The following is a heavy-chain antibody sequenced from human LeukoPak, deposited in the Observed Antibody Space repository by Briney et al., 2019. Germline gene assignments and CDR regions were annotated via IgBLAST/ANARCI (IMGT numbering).Heavy chain of an antibody. CDR2: IYYSGDT. V-gene: IGHV4-39*01. CDR3: ARLVYGDCGAFDY. J-gene: IGHJ4*02. CDR1: GGSISSSSYY. D-gene: IGHD4-17*01. Sequence: SETLSLTCTVSGGSISSSSYYWGWIRQPPGKGLEWIGTIYYSGDTYYNPSLKGRVTISADTSKNQFSLRLTSVTAAEPAVYYCARLVYGDCGAFDYWGQGTLVTVSS.